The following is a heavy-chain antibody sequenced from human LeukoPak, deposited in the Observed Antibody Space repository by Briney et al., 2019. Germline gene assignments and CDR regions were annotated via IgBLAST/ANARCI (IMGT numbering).Heavy chain of an antibody. D-gene: IGHD2-2*01. CDR2: ISHDGTNK. V-gene: IGHV3-30*03. J-gene: IGHJ4*02. Sequence: PGRSLRLSCAASGFAFSRYGMHWVRQAPGKGLEGVALISHDGTNKNHADSVKGRFTISRDNSNNTLYLQMSSLRPEDTAVYYCARGPGALDYWGQGALVTVSS. CDR1: GFAFSRYG. CDR3: ARGPGALDY.